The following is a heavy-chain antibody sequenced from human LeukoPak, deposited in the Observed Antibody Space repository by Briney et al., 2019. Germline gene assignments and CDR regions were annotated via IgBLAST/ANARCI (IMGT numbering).Heavy chain of an antibody. CDR2: INHSGST. V-gene: IGHV4-34*01. CDR1: GGSFSGYY. Sequence: SETLSLTCAVYGGSFSGYYWSWIRQPPGKGLEWIGEINHSGSTNYNPSLKSRVTISVDTSKNQFSLKLSSVTAADTAVYYCASLGYDDAFDIWGQGTMVTVSS. J-gene: IGHJ3*02. D-gene: IGHD5-18*01. CDR3: ASLGYDDAFDI.